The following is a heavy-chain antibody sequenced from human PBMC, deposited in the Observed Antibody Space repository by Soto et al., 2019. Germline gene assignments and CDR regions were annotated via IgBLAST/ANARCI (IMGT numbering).Heavy chain of an antibody. CDR1: GVTFRSYV. V-gene: IGHV3-33*05. Sequence: QVQLVESGGGVVQPGTSLRLSCVGSGVTFRSYVIHWVRQAPGKGLEWVALTSYDGSNNFYGDSVKGRFTISRANSRNTVELQMDSLRLEDTALYYCARWGTTGGLEVWGQGTLVSVSS. CDR2: TSYDGSNN. CDR3: ARWGTTGGLEV. D-gene: IGHD3-16*01. J-gene: IGHJ4*02.